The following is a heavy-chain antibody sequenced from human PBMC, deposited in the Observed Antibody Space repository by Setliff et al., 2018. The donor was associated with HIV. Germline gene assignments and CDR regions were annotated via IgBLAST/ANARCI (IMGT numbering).Heavy chain of an antibody. CDR3: ARVQMAYAAFDV. CDR1: AGAITNYY. V-gene: IGHV4-4*07. D-gene: IGHD4-17*01. J-gene: IGHJ3*01. Sequence: SETLSLTCTVSAGAITNYYWNWIRQAAGKGLEWIGRVHFSGTTTIYNPSLKSRVTMSVDRSKKQFSLRLTSVTAADTALYYCARVQMAYAAFDVWGQGTMVTVSS. CDR2: VHFSGTT.